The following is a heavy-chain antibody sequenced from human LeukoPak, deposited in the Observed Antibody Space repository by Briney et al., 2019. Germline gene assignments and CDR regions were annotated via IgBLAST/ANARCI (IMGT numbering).Heavy chain of an antibody. CDR1: GYTFTGYF. CDR3: ARGGLPIYYYYMDV. D-gene: IGHD4-11*01. V-gene: IGHV1-2*02. Sequence: GASVKVSCKASGYTFTGYFMHWVRLAPAQGGEWMGWINPNSGGTNYAQKFQGRVTMTRDTSIRTAYMELSRLGSDDTAVYYCARGGLPIYYYYMDVWGKGTTVTVSS. CDR2: INPNSGGT. J-gene: IGHJ6*03.